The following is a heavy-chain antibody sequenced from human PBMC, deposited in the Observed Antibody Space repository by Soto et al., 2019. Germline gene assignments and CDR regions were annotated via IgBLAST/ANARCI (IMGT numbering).Heavy chain of an antibody. CDR1: GYIFTSLA. Sequence: SGADVKRPGASVKVSCKASGYIFTSLAIHWVRQAPGQRLEWMGWINPGNGKTKYSQSFQGRVTITRDTSASTAYMELSSLRSEDTAVYFCARDLDAYNSTGYWGQGTLVTVSS. J-gene: IGHJ4*02. V-gene: IGHV1-3*01. CDR3: ARDLDAYNSTGY. CDR2: INPGNGKT. D-gene: IGHD1-1*01.